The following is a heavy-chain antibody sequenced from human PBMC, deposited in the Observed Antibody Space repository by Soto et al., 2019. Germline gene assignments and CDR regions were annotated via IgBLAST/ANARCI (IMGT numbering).Heavy chain of an antibody. CDR3: ARRASSGYYYYFDY. V-gene: IGHV1-69*13. CDR1: GGTFSSYA. J-gene: IGHJ4*02. Sequence: SVKVSCKASGGTFSSYAISWVRQAPGQGLEWMGGIIPILGTANYAQKFQGRVTITADESTSTAYMELSSLRSEDTAVYYCARRASSGYYYYFDYWGQGTLVTVSS. D-gene: IGHD3-22*01. CDR2: IIPILGTA.